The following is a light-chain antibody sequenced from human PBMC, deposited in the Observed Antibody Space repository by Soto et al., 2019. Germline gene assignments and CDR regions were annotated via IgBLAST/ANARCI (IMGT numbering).Light chain of an antibody. CDR2: YAS. Sequence: EIVMTQSPATLSVSPGERVTLSCRASRSGGSNLSWYQQKPGQAPRLLIYYASTRATGLPARFSGSGSGTEFTLTISNLQSEDFEVYYCQQYNTWPPYTFGPGTKLDIK. V-gene: IGKV3-15*01. CDR1: RSGGSN. CDR3: QQYNTWPPYT. J-gene: IGKJ2*01.